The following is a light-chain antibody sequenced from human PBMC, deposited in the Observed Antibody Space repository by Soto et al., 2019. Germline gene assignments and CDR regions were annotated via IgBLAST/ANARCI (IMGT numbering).Light chain of an antibody. CDR3: TSWTTSTTMI. CDR1: TSDIGAYNF. CDR2: DVS. Sequence: QSVLTQPASVSGSPGQSITISCTGTTSDIGAYNFASWYQQHPAKAPKVMLYDVSIRPSGVSNRFSGSKSGNTASLTISGLQAEDEADYYCTSWTTSTTMIFGGGTKLTVL. J-gene: IGLJ2*01. V-gene: IGLV2-14*03.